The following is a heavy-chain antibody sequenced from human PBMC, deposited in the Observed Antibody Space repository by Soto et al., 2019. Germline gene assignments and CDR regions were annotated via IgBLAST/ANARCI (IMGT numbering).Heavy chain of an antibody. J-gene: IGHJ4*02. D-gene: IGHD3-10*01. CDR1: GFTFSSYS. Sequence: PGGSLRLSCAASGFTFSSYSMNWVRQAPGKGLEWVSSISSSSSYIYYADSVKSRFTISRDNAKNSLYLQMNSLRAEDTFVFYCARDYIYYGSGSLPHFDYWGQGTLVTVS. CDR3: ARDYIYYGSGSLPHFDY. CDR2: ISSSSSYI. V-gene: IGHV3-21*01.